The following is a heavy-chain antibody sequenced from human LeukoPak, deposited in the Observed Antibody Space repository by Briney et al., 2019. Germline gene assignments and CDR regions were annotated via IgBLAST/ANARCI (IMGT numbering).Heavy chain of an antibody. J-gene: IGHJ6*03. Sequence: GESLKISCKGSGYSFTSYWIGWVRQMPGKGLEWMGIIYPGDSDTRYSPSFQGQVTISADKSISTAYLQWSSLKASDTAMYYCARLRKHSYGYPKYYYYMDVWGKGTTVTISS. V-gene: IGHV5-51*01. CDR3: ARLRKHSYGYPKYYYYMDV. CDR2: IYPGDSDT. D-gene: IGHD5-18*01. CDR1: GYSFTSYW.